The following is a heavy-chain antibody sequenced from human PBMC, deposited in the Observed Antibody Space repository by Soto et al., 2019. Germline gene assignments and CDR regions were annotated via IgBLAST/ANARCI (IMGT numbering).Heavy chain of an antibody. V-gene: IGHV1-69*13. CDR3: ASVRRVLRVYYYYGMDG. CDR2: IIPIFGTA. J-gene: IGHJ6*02. Sequence: SVKVSCKASGGTFSSYAISWVRQAPGQGLEWMGGIIPIFGTANYAQKFQGRVTITADESTSTAYMELSSLRSEDTAVYYCASVRRVLRVYYYYGMDGWGQGTTVTVSS. CDR1: GGTFSSYA. D-gene: IGHD2-8*01.